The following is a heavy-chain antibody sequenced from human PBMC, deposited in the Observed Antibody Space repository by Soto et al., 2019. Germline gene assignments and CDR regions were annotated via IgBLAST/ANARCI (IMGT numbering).Heavy chain of an antibody. CDR1: GFTFSSYW. CDR2: IKQDGSEK. J-gene: IGHJ5*02. CDR3: ARGRYCSSTSCWDWFDP. D-gene: IGHD2-2*01. V-gene: IGHV3-7*01. Sequence: EVQLVESGGGLVQPGGSLRLSCAASGFTFSSYWMSWVRQAPGEGLEWVANIKQDGSEKYYVDSVKGRFTISRDNAKNSLYLQMNSLRAEDTAVYYCARGRYCSSTSCWDWFDPWGQGTLVTVSS.